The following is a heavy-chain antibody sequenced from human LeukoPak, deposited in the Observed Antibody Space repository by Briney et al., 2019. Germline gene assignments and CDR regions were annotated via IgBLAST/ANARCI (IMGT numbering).Heavy chain of an antibody. D-gene: IGHD4-17*01. Sequence: GGSLRLSCTASGFTLSSYAMHWVRQAPGKGLEWVAVISYDGSNKYYADSVKGRFTISRDNSKNTLYLQMNSLRAEDTAVYYCARDTRRVYGDYDDHAFDIWGQGTMVTVSS. V-gene: IGHV3-30-3*01. J-gene: IGHJ3*02. CDR1: GFTLSSYA. CDR3: ARDTRRVYGDYDDHAFDI. CDR2: ISYDGSNK.